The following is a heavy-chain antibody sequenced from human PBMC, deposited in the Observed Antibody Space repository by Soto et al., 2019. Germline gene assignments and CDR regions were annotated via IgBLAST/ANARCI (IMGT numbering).Heavy chain of an antibody. Sequence: EVQVVESGGGLVQPGGSLRLSCAVSGFSFTTYWMTWVRQAPGRGLEWVANISPGGIATHYVDSVKGRFTISGDNAKNSVYLQMNSLRADDTAVYYCATKGYCGSIWVQGTLVTVA. J-gene: IGHJ4*02. CDR2: ISPGGIAT. V-gene: IGHV3-7*01. D-gene: IGHD3-10*01. CDR1: GFSFTTYW. CDR3: ATKGYCGSI.